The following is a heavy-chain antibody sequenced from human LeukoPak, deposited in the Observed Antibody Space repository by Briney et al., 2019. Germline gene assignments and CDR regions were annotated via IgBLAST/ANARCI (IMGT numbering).Heavy chain of an antibody. V-gene: IGHV3-21*01. CDR3: GRVGGRSKAAKGDAFDI. J-gene: IGHJ3*02. CDR2: ISSGSTYV. CDR1: GFTFSSYS. D-gene: IGHD6-6*01. Sequence: GGSLRLSCAASGFTFSSYSMNWVRQAPEKGLEWVSSISSGSTYVYYADSVQGRFTISRDNAQSSMYLQMNSLRAEDTAVYYCGRVGGRSKAAKGDAFDIWGQGTMVVVSS.